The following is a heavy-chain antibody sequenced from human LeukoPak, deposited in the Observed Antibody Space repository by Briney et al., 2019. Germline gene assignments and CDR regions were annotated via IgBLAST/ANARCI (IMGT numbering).Heavy chain of an antibody. D-gene: IGHD4-17*01. Sequence: ASVKVSCKASGYTFTSYAMNWVRQAPGQGLEWMGWINTNTGNPTHAQGFTGRFVFSLDTSVSTAYLLISSLKAEDTAVYYCARSKAVTTIDYWGQGTLVTVSS. CDR2: INTNTGNP. CDR1: GYTFTSYA. V-gene: IGHV7-4-1*02. J-gene: IGHJ4*02. CDR3: ARSKAVTTIDY.